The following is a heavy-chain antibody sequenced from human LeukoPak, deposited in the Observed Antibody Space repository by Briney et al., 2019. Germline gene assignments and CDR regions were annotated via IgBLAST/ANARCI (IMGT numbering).Heavy chain of an antibody. V-gene: IGHV4-34*01. CDR1: GGSFTGYD. D-gene: IGHD2-8*01. J-gene: IGHJ5*02. CDR3: AKNGQRGFSFDP. CDR2: GDHTGGT. Sequence: SETLSLTCAVYGGSFTGYDWSWIRQPPGKGLEWIGEGDHTGGTKYNPSLKSRVTISADSSKNQFSLKWYSVTAADTGLYYCAKNGQRGFSFDPWGQGTLVTVSS.